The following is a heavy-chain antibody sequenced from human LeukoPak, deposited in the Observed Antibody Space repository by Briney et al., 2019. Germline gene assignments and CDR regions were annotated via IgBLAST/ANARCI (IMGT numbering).Heavy chain of an antibody. CDR3: ARGYSYGLYYCYYMDV. Sequence: ASVTVSCKASGYTFTSFDINWVRQATGQGLEWMAWMTPNSGNTGYAQKFQGRVTVTRDTSISTAYMELSSLKSEDTAVYYCARGYSYGLYYCYYMDVWGKGTTVTVSS. CDR2: MTPNSGNT. CDR1: GYTFTSFD. J-gene: IGHJ6*03. D-gene: IGHD5-18*01. V-gene: IGHV1-8*01.